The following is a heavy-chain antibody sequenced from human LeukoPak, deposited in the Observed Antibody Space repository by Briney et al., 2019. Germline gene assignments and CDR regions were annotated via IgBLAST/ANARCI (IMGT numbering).Heavy chain of an antibody. CDR1: GGSMNNNY. D-gene: IGHD3-10*01. J-gene: IGHJ4*02. CDR2: IYYSGST. Sequence: SETLSLTCTVSGGSMNNNYWSWIRQPPGKGLEWIGYIYYSGSTNYNPSLKSRVTISVDTSKNQFSLKLSSVTAADTAVYYCARAGSIYGSGSYHLDYWGQGTLVTVSS. V-gene: IGHV4-59*01. CDR3: ARAGSIYGSGSYHLDY.